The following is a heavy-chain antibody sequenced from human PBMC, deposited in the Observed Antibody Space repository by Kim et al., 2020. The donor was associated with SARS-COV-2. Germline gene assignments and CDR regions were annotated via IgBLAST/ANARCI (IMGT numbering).Heavy chain of an antibody. J-gene: IGHJ5*02. CDR3: AIAVRA. CDR1: GGSITSSDYY. Sequence: SETLSLTCSVSGGSITSSDYYWAWIRQPPGKGLDWIGSMYSSRSTYYNPSLESRITISVDTYKNQFSLKLSSVTAADAAIYYCAIAVRAWCQGMLVTVSS. V-gene: IGHV4-39*07. CDR2: MYSSRST.